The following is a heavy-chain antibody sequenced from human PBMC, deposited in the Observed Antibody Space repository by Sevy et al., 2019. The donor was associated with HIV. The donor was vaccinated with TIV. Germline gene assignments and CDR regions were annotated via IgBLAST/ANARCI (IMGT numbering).Heavy chain of an antibody. Sequence: GGSLRLSCAASGFTFSSYAMSWVRQAPGKGLEWVSAISGSGRITYYADSVKGRFIISRDNSKNTLYLQMNSLRAEDPAVYYCAKEGQGEYYDSSGSFDYWGQGTLVTVSS. CDR1: GFTFSSYA. J-gene: IGHJ4*02. CDR2: ISGSGRIT. V-gene: IGHV3-23*01. CDR3: AKEGQGEYYDSSGSFDY. D-gene: IGHD3-22*01.